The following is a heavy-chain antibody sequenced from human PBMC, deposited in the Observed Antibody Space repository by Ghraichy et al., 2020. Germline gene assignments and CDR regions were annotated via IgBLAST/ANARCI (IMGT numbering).Heavy chain of an antibody. Sequence: GGSLRLSCAASGFTFSSYSMNWVRQAPGKGLEWVSYISSSSSTIYYADSVKGRFTISRDNAKNSLYLQMNSLRDEDTAVYYCARDVSDYGDPAFFDYWGQGTLVTVSS. CDR2: ISSSSSTI. CDR3: ARDVSDYGDPAFFDY. V-gene: IGHV3-48*02. D-gene: IGHD4-17*01. J-gene: IGHJ4*02. CDR1: GFTFSSYS.